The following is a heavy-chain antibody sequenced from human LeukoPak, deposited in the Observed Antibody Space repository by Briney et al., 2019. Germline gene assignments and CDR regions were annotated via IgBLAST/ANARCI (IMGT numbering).Heavy chain of an antibody. Sequence: EASVRVSCKASGGTFSSYAISWVRQAPGHGLEWMGGIIPIFGTANYAQKFQGRVTITADESTSTAYMELSSLRSEDTAVYYCARDSEGLLPTKYYYYYYGMDVWGEGTTVTVSS. CDR1: GGTFSSYA. CDR3: ARDSEGLLPTKYYYYYYGMDV. V-gene: IGHV1-69*13. D-gene: IGHD2-15*01. J-gene: IGHJ6*02. CDR2: IIPIFGTA.